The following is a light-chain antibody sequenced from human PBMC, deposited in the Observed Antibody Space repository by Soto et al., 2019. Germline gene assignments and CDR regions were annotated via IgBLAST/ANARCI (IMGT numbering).Light chain of an antibody. V-gene: IGKV3-15*01. J-gene: IGKJ4*01. CDR1: QSISSN. CDR3: QQYSNWPSLT. CDR2: GAS. Sequence: EVVMTQSPATLSVSPGERATLSCRASQSISSNLAWYQQKPGQAPRLLIYGASARATGIPARFSGSGSGTEFTLTISSLQPEDFAVYYCQQYSNWPSLTFGGGTKVDIK.